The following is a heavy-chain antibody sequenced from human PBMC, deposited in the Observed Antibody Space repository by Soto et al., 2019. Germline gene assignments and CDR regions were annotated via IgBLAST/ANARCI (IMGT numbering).Heavy chain of an antibody. CDR3: ARAWSSSWYQVFDY. D-gene: IGHD6-13*01. CDR1: GFTFSSYA. J-gene: IGHJ4*02. V-gene: IGHV3-30-3*01. CDR2: ISYDGSNK. Sequence: GGSLRLSCAASGFTFSSYAMHWVRQAPGKGLEWVAVISYDGSNKYYADSVKGRFTISRDNSKNTLYLQMNSLRAEDTAVYYCARAWSSSWYQVFDYWGQGTLVTVSS.